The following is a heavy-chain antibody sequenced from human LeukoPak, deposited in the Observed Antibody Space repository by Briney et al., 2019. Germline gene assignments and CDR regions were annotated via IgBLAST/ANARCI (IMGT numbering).Heavy chain of an antibody. D-gene: IGHD4-17*01. CDR3: ATSPVVSETRNWFDP. CDR2: FDSDDCET. CDR1: GYTLTELS. J-gene: IGHJ5*02. Sequence: ASVSVSYKVSGYTLTELSMHGVRQAPGKGREGRGGFDSDDCETISAQKFQGRVTMPEDTSTDTAYMELSSLRSEDTAVYYCATSPVVSETRNWFDPWGQGTLVTVSS. V-gene: IGHV1-24*01.